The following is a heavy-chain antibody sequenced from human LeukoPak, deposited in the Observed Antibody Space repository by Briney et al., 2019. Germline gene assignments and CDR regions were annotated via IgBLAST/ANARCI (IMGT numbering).Heavy chain of an antibody. CDR2: IKSKTDGGTT. D-gene: IGHD6-19*01. J-gene: IGHJ4*02. V-gene: IGHV3-15*01. CDR1: GFSVSDYW. CDR3: TTGFPIAVAGTGFDY. Sequence: NSGGSLRLSCAASGFSVSDYWMTWVRQAPGKGLEWVGRIKSKTDGGTTDYAAPVKGRFTISRDDSKNTLYLQMNSLKTEDTAVYYCTTGFPIAVAGTGFDYWGQGTLVTVSS.